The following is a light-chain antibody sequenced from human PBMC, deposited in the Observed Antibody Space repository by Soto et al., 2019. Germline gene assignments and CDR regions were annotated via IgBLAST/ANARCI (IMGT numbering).Light chain of an antibody. CDR1: QSVLYSSNNNNY. J-gene: IGKJ5*01. CDR2: WAS. V-gene: IGKV4-1*01. Sequence: DIVVTQSPDSLAVSLGERATINCKSSQSVLYSSNNNNYLAWYQQKPGQPPKLLIYWASIRESGVPDRFSGSGSGTDFTLKISRVEAEDVGVYYCMQALQTFTFGQGTRLEIK. CDR3: MQALQTFT.